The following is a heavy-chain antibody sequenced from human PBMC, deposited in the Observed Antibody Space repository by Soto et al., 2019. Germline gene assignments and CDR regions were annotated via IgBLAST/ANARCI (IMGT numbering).Heavy chain of an antibody. V-gene: IGHV4-59*08. CDR2: IYYSGST. D-gene: IGHD2-15*01. CDR3: ARRWGSAADD. Sequence: SETLSLTCTVSGGSISSYYWSWIRQPPGKGLEWIGYIYYSGSTNYNPSLKSRVTISVDTSKNQFSLKLSSVTAADTAVYYCARRWGSAADDWGQGTLVIVSS. CDR1: GGSISSYY. J-gene: IGHJ4*02.